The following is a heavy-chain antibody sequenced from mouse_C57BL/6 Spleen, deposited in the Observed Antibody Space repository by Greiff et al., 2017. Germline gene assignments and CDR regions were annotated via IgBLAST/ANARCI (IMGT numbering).Heavy chain of an antibody. Sequence: EVQVVESEGGLVQPGSSMKLSCTASGFTFSDYYMAWVRQVPEKGLEWVANINYDGSSTYYLDSLKSRFIISRDNAKNILYLQMSSLKSEDTATYYCARGDYYGSRYWYFDVWGTGTTVTVSS. CDR2: INYDGSST. V-gene: IGHV5-16*01. CDR3: ARGDYYGSRYWYFDV. D-gene: IGHD1-1*01. CDR1: GFTFSDYY. J-gene: IGHJ1*03.